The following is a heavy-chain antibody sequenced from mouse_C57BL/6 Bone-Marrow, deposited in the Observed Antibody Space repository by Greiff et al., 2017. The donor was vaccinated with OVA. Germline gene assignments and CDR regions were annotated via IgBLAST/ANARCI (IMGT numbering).Heavy chain of an antibody. D-gene: IGHD2-1*01. V-gene: IGHV1-64*01. Sequence: QVQLKQPGAELVKPGASVKLSCKASGYTFTSYWMHWVKQRPGQGLEWIGMIHPNSGSTNYNEKFKSKATLTVDKSSSTAYMQLSSLTSEDSAVYYCARSPRNYYAMDYWGQGTSVTVSS. J-gene: IGHJ4*01. CDR3: ARSPRNYYAMDY. CDR2: IHPNSGST. CDR1: GYTFTSYW.